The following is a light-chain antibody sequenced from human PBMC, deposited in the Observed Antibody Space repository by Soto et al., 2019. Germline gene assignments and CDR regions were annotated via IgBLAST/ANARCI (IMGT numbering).Light chain of an antibody. V-gene: IGLV2-23*02. CDR3: CSSGGSPTYV. J-gene: IGLJ1*01. CDR1: SSDVGGYDF. CDR2: EVS. Sequence: QSALTQPASVSGSPGQSITISCTGTSSDVGGYDFVSWYQHHPGKAPKLIIYEVSTRPSGVSNRFSGSKSGNTASLTISGLQAEDEADYYCCSSGGSPTYVFGTGTKLTVL.